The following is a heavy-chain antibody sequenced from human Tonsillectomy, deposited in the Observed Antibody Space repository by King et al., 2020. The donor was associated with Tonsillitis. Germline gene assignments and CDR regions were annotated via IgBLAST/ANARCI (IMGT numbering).Heavy chain of an antibody. J-gene: IGHJ6*02. CDR2: IWYDGSNK. Sequence: VQLVESGGGVVQPGRSLRLSCAASGFTFTSFAMHWVRQAPGKGLEWVAVIWYDGSNKYHADSVKGRFTISRDDSKNTLYLQMNSLRAEDTAVYYCARDRAAAGYSMDVWGQGTTVTVAS. V-gene: IGHV3-33*01. D-gene: IGHD6-13*01. CDR1: GFTFTSFA. CDR3: ARDRAAAGYSMDV.